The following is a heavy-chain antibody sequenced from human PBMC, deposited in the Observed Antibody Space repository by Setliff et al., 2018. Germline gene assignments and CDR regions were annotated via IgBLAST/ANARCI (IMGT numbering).Heavy chain of an antibody. CDR1: GGSISSGDYY. CDR3: ARQLYYYGTPGYFDY. D-gene: IGHD3-10*01. V-gene: IGHV4-30-4*08. Sequence: SETLSLTCTVSGGSISSGDYYWTWIRQPPGKGLEWIGFIYYSGNAFYNPSLKSRLTISVDTSKNLFSLKLSSVTAADTAVYYCARQLYYYGTPGYFDYWGQGTLVTVSS. J-gene: IGHJ4*02. CDR2: IYYSGNA.